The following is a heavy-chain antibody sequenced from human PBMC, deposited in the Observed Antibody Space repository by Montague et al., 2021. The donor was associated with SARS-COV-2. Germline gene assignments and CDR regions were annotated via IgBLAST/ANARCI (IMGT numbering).Heavy chain of an antibody. CDR3: ASGVPVTSFYYYYCMDV. J-gene: IGHJ6*02. V-gene: IGHV4-34*01. CDR2: INHSGST. Sequence: SETLSLTCAVYGGSFSGYYWCWIRQPPRQGLEWIGEINHSGSTNYNPSLTRRVPISVDTSTNQFSLKLSSVTAADTALYYCASGVPVTSFYYYYCMDVWGQGTTVTVSS. D-gene: IGHD4-11*01. CDR1: GGSFSGYY.